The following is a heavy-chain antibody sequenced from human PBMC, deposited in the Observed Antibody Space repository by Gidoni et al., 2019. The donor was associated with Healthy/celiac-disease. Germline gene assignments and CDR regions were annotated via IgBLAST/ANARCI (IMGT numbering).Heavy chain of an antibody. D-gene: IGHD3-10*01. CDR3: AIQRFREGNWFDP. J-gene: IGHJ5*02. CDR1: GGSISSSSYY. CDR2: IYYSGST. Sequence: QLQLQESGPGLVKPSETLSLTCTVSGGSISSSSYYWGWIRQPPGKGLEWIGSIYYSGSTYYNPSLKSRVTISVDTSKNQFSLKLSSVTAADTAVYYCAIQRFREGNWFDPWGQGTLVTVSS. V-gene: IGHV4-39*01.